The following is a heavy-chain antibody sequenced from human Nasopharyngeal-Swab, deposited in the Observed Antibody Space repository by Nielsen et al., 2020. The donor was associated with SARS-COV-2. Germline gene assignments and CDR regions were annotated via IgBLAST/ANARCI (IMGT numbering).Heavy chain of an antibody. CDR2: IYHSGST. D-gene: IGHD3-22*01. CDR1: GGSISSSNW. V-gene: IGHV4-4*02. Sequence: SETLSLTCAVSGGSISSSNWWSWVRQPPGKGLEWIGEIYHSGSTNYNPSLKSRVTISVDTSKNQFSLKLSSVTAADTAVYYCARDVYDSSGYYYQDYWGQGTLVTVSS. J-gene: IGHJ4*02. CDR3: ARDVYDSSGYYYQDY.